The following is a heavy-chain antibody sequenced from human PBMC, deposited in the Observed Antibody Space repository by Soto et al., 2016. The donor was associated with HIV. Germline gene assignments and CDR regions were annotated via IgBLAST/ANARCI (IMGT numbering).Heavy chain of an antibody. D-gene: IGHD1-7*01. Sequence: EVEMVESGGGVVQPGGSLRLSCTASGFSFGYYAIHWVRQSPGKGLEWVGLISGDGGSTYYGDSLKGRFTISRDNSENSVYLQMTSLRSDDTALYHCVRDGLNELAGRRRGFFDRWGQGTLVVVSS. CDR3: VRDGLNELAGRRRGFFDR. V-gene: IGHV3-43*02. CDR2: ISGDGGST. J-gene: IGHJ4*02. CDR1: GFSFGYYA.